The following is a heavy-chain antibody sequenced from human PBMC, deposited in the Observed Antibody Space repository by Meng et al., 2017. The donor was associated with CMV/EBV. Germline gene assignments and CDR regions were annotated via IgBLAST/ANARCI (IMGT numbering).Heavy chain of an antibody. CDR2: IYPGDSDT. Sequence: GGSLRLSCKGSGYSFTSYWIGWVRQMPGKGLEWMGIIYPGDSDTRYGPSFQGQVTISADKSISTAYLQWSSLKASDTAMYYCARGVDSGYYYYGMDVWGQGTTVTVSS. J-gene: IGHJ6*02. D-gene: IGHD3-10*01. CDR3: ARGVDSGYYYYGMDV. CDR1: GYSFTSYW. V-gene: IGHV5-51*01.